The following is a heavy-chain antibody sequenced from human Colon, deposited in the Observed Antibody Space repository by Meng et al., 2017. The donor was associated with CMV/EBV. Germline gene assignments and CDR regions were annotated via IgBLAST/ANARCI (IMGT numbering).Heavy chain of an antibody. J-gene: IGHJ6*02. V-gene: IGHV3-53*01. CDR3: ARESIAMVRGYGMDV. D-gene: IGHD3-10*01. CDR1: GFTVSSNY. Sequence: GGSLRLSCAASGFTVSSNYMSWVRQAPGKGLEWVSVIYSGGSTYYADSVKGRFTISRDNSKNTLYLQMNSLRAEDTAVYYCARESIAMVRGYGMDVWGQGTTVTVSS. CDR2: IYSGGST.